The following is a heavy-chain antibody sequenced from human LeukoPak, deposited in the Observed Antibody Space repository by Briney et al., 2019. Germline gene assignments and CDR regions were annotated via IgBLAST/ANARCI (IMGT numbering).Heavy chain of an antibody. Sequence: GGSLRLSCAASRFTFSGSWMTWVRQAPGKGPEWVANINQDGGVKGYLDSVQGRFTISRDNTKNSLYLQMNSLRAEDTAIYFCARDRAYTTFDYWGQGTLVTVSS. CDR1: RFTFSGSW. CDR2: INQDGGVK. V-gene: IGHV3-7*01. D-gene: IGHD2-2*02. J-gene: IGHJ4*02. CDR3: ARDRAYTTFDY.